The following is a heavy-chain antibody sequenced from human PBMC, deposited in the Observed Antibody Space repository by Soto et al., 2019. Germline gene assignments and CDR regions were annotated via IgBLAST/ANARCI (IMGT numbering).Heavy chain of an antibody. V-gene: IGHV3-15*07. CDR2: IKSKTDGGTT. D-gene: IGHD1-26*01. CDR3: STTYSGSYYDAFDI. J-gene: IGHJ3*02. CDR1: GFTFSNAW. Sequence: EVQLVESGGGLVKPGGSLRLSCAASGFTFSNAWMNWVRQAPGKGLEWVGRIKSKTDGGTTDYAAPVKGRFTISRDDSKNTLYLQMNCLKTEDTAVYYCSTTYSGSYYDAFDIWGQGTMVTVSS.